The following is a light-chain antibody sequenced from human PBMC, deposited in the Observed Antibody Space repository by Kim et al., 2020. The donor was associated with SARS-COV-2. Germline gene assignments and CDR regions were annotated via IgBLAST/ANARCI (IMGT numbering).Light chain of an antibody. V-gene: IGKV3-11*01. CDR2: DAS. CDR1: QSVSSY. J-gene: IGKJ4*01. Sequence: LSPGERAPLSCRAGQSVSSYLAWYQQKPGQAPRLLIYDASNRATGIPARFSGSGSGTDFTLTISSLEPEDFAVYYCQQRSNWPGTFGGGTKVDIK. CDR3: QQRSNWPGT.